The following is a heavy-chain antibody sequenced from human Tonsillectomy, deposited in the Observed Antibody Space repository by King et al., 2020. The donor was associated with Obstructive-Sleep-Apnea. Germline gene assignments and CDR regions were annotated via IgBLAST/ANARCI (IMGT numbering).Heavy chain of an antibody. V-gene: IGHV3-9*01. CDR2: ITWNSGSI. CDR3: ANDGVVPAAIGGAFDI. J-gene: IGHJ3*02. Sequence: VQLVESGGGLVQPGRSLRLSCAASGFTFDDYAMHWVRQAPGKGLEWVSGITWNSGSIGYADSVKGRLTISRDNAKNSLYLQMNSLRAEDTALYYCANDGVVPAAIGGAFDIWGQGTMVTVSS. CDR1: GFTFDDYA. D-gene: IGHD2-2*01.